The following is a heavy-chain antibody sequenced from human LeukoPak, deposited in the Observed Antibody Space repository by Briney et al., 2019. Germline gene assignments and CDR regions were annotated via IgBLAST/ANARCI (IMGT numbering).Heavy chain of an antibody. D-gene: IGHD3-16*01. Sequence: ASVKVSCKASGGTFSSYAISWVRQAPGQGLEWMGWISAYNGNTNYALKLQGRVTMTTDTSTSTAYMELRSLRSDDTAVYYCARVGEASLGDPPALDAFDIWGQGTMVTVSS. CDR2: ISAYNGNT. CDR3: ARVGEASLGDPPALDAFDI. J-gene: IGHJ3*02. V-gene: IGHV1-18*01. CDR1: GGTFSSYA.